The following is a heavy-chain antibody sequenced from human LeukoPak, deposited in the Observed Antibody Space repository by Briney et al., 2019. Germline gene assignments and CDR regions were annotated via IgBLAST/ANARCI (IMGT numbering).Heavy chain of an antibody. J-gene: IGHJ3*02. CDR1: GFTFSSYS. CDR2: ISSSSSYI. V-gene: IGHV3-21*01. CDR3: ARGVGKSGAFDI. Sequence: GGSLRLSCAASGFTFSSYSMNWVRQAPGKGLEWVSSISSSSSYIYYADSVKGQFTISRDNAKNSLYLQMNSLRAEDTAVYYCARGVGKSGAFDIWGRGTMVTVSS. D-gene: IGHD2-15*01.